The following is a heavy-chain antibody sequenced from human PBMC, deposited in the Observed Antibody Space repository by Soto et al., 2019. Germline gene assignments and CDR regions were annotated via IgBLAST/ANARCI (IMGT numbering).Heavy chain of an antibody. Sequence: QVQLVQSGAEVKKPGASVKVSCKASGYTFTSYDINWVRQATGQGLEWMGWMNPNSGNTGYAQKFQGRVTMTRNTSISTAYIELSSLRSEDTAVYYCARGGITMVRGVIYAFDIWGQGTMVTVSS. D-gene: IGHD3-10*01. V-gene: IGHV1-8*01. CDR3: ARGGITMVRGVIYAFDI. CDR1: GYTFTSYD. CDR2: MNPNSGNT. J-gene: IGHJ3*02.